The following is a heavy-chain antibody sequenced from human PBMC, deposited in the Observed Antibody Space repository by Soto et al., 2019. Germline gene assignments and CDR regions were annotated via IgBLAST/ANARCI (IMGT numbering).Heavy chain of an antibody. V-gene: IGHV1-3*05. CDR1: GYTFTSYA. D-gene: IGHD6-13*01. Sequence: QVQLVQSGAEEKKPGASVKVSCKASGYTFTSYAMHWVRQAPGQRLEWMGWINAGNGNTKHSQKLQGRVTITPDTTASTAYMELSSLRSEDTAVYYCARDVAAADYWGQGTLVTVSS. CDR2: INAGNGNT. J-gene: IGHJ4*02. CDR3: ARDVAAADY.